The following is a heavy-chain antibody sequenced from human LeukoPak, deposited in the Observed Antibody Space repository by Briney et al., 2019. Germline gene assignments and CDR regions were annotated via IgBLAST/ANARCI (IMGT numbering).Heavy chain of an antibody. CDR2: INPNSGGT. CDR1: GYTFTGYY. CDR3: ARVFEYSSSSGYYYGMDV. Sequence: ASVKVSCKASGYTFTGYYMHWVRQAPGQGLAWMGWINPNSGGTNYAQKFQGRVTMTRDTSISPAYMELSRLISDDTAVYYCARVFEYSSSSGYYYGMDVWGQGTTVTVSS. D-gene: IGHD6-6*01. J-gene: IGHJ6*02. V-gene: IGHV1-2*02.